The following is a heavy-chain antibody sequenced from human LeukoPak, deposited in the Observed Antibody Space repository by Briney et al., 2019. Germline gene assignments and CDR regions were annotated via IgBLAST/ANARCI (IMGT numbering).Heavy chain of an antibody. J-gene: IGHJ4*02. Sequence: PGGSLRLSCAVSGFTTSNYAMSWVRQAPGKGLEWVSRINSDGSSTNYADSVKGRFTISRDNAKNTLYLQMNSLRAEDTAVYFCARGSRYQLLLIDYWGQGTLVTVSS. D-gene: IGHD2-2*01. V-gene: IGHV3-74*01. CDR1: GFTTSNYA. CDR2: INSDGSST. CDR3: ARGSRYQLLLIDY.